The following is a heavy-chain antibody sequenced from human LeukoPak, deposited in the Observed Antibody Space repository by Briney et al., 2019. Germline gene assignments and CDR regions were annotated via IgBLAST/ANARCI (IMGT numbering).Heavy chain of an antibody. CDR3: ARAHVTGDFDY. D-gene: IGHD7-27*01. CDR1: GGSISSSSYY. CDR2: IYYSGST. J-gene: IGHJ4*02. V-gene: IGHV4-39*07. Sequence: SETLSLTCTVSGGSISSSSYYWGWIRQPPGKGLEWIGSIYYSGSTYYNPSLKSRVTISVDTSKNQFSLKLSSVTAADTAVYYCARAHVTGDFDYWGQGTLVTVSS.